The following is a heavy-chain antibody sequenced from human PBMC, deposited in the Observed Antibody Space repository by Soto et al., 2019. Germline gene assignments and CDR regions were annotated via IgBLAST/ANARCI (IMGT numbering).Heavy chain of an antibody. Sequence: QVQLQESGPETVKPSETLSLTCTVSGASISSSYWSWIRQPPGKGLEWIGYVYDSGNTNYNPSLKSRVTISVDTSKDQFSLKLNSVTAADTAVYYCARGGSGYLPLHHWGQGTLVTVSS. CDR1: GASISSSY. V-gene: IGHV4-59*01. D-gene: IGHD3-22*01. CDR3: ARGGSGYLPLHH. J-gene: IGHJ4*02. CDR2: VYDSGNT.